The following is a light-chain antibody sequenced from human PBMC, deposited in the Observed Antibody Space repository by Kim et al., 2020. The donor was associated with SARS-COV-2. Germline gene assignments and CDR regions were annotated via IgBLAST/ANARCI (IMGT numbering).Light chain of an antibody. CDR1: QDISSY. J-gene: IGKJ4*01. CDR3: QRTYNAPSLP. V-gene: IGKV1-27*01. CDR2: SAS. Sequence: DIQLTQSPWSLSAAVRDRVTITCRVSQDISSYLNWYQQKLGKLPRFLVYSASNLQSGVSSRFSVGGSGTDFTLSISSQQSEDAATYYGQRTYNAPSLPFGGVTKVVIK.